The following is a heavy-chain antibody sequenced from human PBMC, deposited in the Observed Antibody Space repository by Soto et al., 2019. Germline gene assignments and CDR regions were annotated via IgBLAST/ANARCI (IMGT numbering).Heavy chain of an antibody. CDR1: GFTFTSSA. D-gene: IGHD5-18*01. Sequence: SVKVSCKASGFTFTSSAVQWVRQARGQRLEWIGWIVVGSGNTNYAQKFQERVTITRDMSTSTAYMELSSLRSEDTAVYYCAAAQDTAMVCGMGVWGRGSTVAVS. J-gene: IGHJ6*02. CDR3: AAAQDTAMVCGMGV. CDR2: IVVGSGNT. V-gene: IGHV1-58*01.